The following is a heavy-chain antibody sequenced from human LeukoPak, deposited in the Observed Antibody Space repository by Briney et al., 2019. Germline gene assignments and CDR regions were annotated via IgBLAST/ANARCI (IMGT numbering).Heavy chain of an antibody. CDR1: GFTFSSYA. V-gene: IGHV3-23*01. Sequence: GSLRLSCSASGFTFSSYAMSWVRQAPGKGLEWFSTISRSGGTTYYADSVKGRVTISRDNSNNTLYLRMNSLRAEDTAVYYCAKVIYTTGWSYFDNWGQGTLFTVSS. J-gene: IGHJ4*02. CDR3: AKVIYTTGWSYFDN. D-gene: IGHD6-19*01. CDR2: ISRSGGTT.